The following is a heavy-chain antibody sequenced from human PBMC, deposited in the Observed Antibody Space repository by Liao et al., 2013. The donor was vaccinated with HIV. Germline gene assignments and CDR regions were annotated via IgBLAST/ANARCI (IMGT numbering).Heavy chain of an antibody. Sequence: QLQLQESGPGLVKPSETLSLGCTVSGGSISGKTYYWGWIRQPPGKGLEWIGSIYHSGSTYYDPSLGSRVTISVDTSKNHFSLRLSSVTAADTAVYYCARVGMTTITGYYYYVDVWGKGTTVTVSS. CDR2: IYHSGST. CDR3: ARVGMTTITGYYYYVDV. J-gene: IGHJ6*04. V-gene: IGHV4-39*07. D-gene: IGHD5-24*01. CDR1: GGSISGKTYY.